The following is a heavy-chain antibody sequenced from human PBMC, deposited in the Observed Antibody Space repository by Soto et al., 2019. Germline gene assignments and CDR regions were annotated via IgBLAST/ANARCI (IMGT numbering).Heavy chain of an antibody. J-gene: IGHJ6*02. Sequence: GGSLRLSCATSGFTFSSYEMNWVRQAPGKGLEWVSYISSSGSTIYYADSVKGRFTISRDNAKNSLYLQMDSLRAEDTAVYYCARDQEAGSFFPYYYGMDIWGQGTTVTVS. CDR2: ISSSGSTI. CDR3: ARDQEAGSFFPYYYGMDI. CDR1: GFTFSSYE. D-gene: IGHD6-13*01. V-gene: IGHV3-48*03.